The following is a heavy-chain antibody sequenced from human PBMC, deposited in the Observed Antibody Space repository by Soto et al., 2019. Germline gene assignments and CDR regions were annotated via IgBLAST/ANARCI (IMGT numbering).Heavy chain of an antibody. CDR1: GFTFSSYS. CDR3: ARDSTGYSSGAPGY. D-gene: IGHD6-19*01. Sequence: TGGSLRLSCAASGFTFSSYSINWVRQAPGKGLEWVSSISSSSSYIYYADSVKGRFTISRDNAKNSLYLQMNSLRAEDTAVYYCARDSTGYSSGAPGYWGQGTLVTVSS. V-gene: IGHV3-21*01. CDR2: ISSSSSYI. J-gene: IGHJ4*02.